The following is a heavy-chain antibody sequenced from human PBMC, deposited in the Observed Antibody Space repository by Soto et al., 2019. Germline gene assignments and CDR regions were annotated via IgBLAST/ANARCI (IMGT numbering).Heavy chain of an antibody. V-gene: IGHV4-61*01. CDR3: ATLPPRIEVTVLPIPT. CDR2: IYHLGST. J-gene: IGHJ5*02. D-gene: IGHD2-2*02. Sequence: SETLSLTCTVSGGSVSSGNYYWNCIRPPPGKGLEWIGEIYHLGSTDYNPSLRGRVTISVDKSNNQFSLKMRYLTAADTAVYYCATLPPRIEVTVLPIPTWGQGTLVTVSS. CDR1: GGSVSSGNYY.